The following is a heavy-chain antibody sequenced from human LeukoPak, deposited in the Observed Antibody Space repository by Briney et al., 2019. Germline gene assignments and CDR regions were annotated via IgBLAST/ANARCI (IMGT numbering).Heavy chain of an antibody. CDR1: GGTFSSYA. D-gene: IGHD2-21*02. CDR3: ARGGYCGGDCYPDAFDI. J-gene: IGHJ3*02. V-gene: IGHV1-69*05. Sequence: SVKVSCKASGGTFSSYAISWVRQAPGQGLEWMGGIIPIFGTANYAQKFQGRVTITMDESTSTAYMELSSLRSEDTAVYYCARGGYCGGDCYPDAFDIWGQGTMVTVSS. CDR2: IIPIFGTA.